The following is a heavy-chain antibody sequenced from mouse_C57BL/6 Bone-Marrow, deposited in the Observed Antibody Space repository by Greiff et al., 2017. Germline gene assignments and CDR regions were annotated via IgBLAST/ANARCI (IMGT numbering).Heavy chain of an antibody. Sequence: VHLVESGPELVKPGASVKLSCKASGYTFTSYGITWVKQRPGQGLEWIGGIYPGDGSTKYNEKFKGKATLTVDTSSSTAYMELHSLTSEDSAVFCWASKGTADYWGQGTMLTVSA. J-gene: IGHJ2*01. V-gene: IGHV1-85*01. CDR1: GYTFTSYG. CDR2: IYPGDGST. CDR3: ASKGTADY. D-gene: IGHD1-2*01.